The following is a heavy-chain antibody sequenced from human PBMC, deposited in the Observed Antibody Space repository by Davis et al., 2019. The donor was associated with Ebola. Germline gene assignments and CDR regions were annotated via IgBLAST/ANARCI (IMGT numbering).Heavy chain of an antibody. Sequence: GGSLRLSCAASGFTVSSNYMSWVRQAPGKGLEWVSVIYSGGSTYYADSVKGRFTISRDNSKNTLYLQMNSLRAEDTAVYYCATRTYGSGSYLYYYYYGMDVWGKGTTVTVSS. CDR1: GFTVSSNY. D-gene: IGHD3-10*01. CDR2: IYSGGST. CDR3: ATRTYGSGSYLYYYYYGMDV. V-gene: IGHV3-53*01. J-gene: IGHJ6*04.